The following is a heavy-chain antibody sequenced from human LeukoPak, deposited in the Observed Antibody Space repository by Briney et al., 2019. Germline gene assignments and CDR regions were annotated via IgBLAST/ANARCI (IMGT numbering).Heavy chain of an antibody. Sequence: ASVKVSFKASGYTFTSYGISWVRQAPGQGLEWMGWISAYNGNTNYAQKLQGRVTMTTDTSTSTAYMELRSLRSDDTAVYYCARCSSGWYHQEDFDYWGQGTLVTVSS. CDR2: ISAYNGNT. CDR3: ARCSSGWYHQEDFDY. CDR1: GYTFTSYG. J-gene: IGHJ4*02. V-gene: IGHV1-18*01. D-gene: IGHD6-19*01.